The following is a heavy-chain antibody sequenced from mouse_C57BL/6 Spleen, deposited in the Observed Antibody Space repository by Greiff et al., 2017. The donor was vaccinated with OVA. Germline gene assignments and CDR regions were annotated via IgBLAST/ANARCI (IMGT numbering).Heavy chain of an antibody. D-gene: IGHD1-1*01. CDR3: AITYYYGSSPYYAMDY. Sequence: QVQLQQPGAELVKPGASVKVSCKASGYTFTSYWMHWVKQRPGQGLEWIGRIHPSDSDTNYNQKFKGKATLTVDKSSSTAYMQRSSLTSEDSAVYYCAITYYYGSSPYYAMDYWGQGTSVTVSS. J-gene: IGHJ4*01. CDR1: GYTFTSYW. CDR2: IHPSDSDT. V-gene: IGHV1-74*01.